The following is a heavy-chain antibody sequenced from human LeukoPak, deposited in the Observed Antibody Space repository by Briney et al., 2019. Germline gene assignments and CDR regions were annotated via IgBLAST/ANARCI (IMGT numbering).Heavy chain of an antibody. CDR1: GGSISSGGYY. J-gene: IGHJ6*02. V-gene: IGHV4-31*03. Sequence: PSETLSLTCTVSGGSISSGGYYWSWIRQHPGKGLEWIGYIYYSGSTYYNPSLKSRVTISVDTSKNQFSLKLSSVTAADTAVYYCARLDTARAYGMDVWGQGTTVTVSS. D-gene: IGHD5-18*01. CDR2: IYYSGST. CDR3: ARLDTARAYGMDV.